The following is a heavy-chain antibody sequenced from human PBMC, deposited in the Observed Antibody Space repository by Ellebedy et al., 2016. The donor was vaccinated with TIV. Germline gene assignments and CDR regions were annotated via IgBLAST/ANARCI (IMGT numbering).Heavy chain of an antibody. CDR3: ARRNPSGYDPFLDS. CDR2: ITADGSTT. D-gene: IGHD5-12*01. V-gene: IGHV3-74*01. CDR1: GFTFNSYW. Sequence: GESLKISCAASGFTFNSYWMVWVRQAPGKGLEWISHITADGSTTTYADSVEGRFTISRDNAKNTLYLQMPSLRAEDTADYYCARRNPSGYDPFLDSWGQGTPVTVSP. J-gene: IGHJ4*02.